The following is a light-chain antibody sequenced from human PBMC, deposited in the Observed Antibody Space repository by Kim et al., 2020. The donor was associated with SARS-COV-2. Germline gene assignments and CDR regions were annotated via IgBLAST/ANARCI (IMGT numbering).Light chain of an antibody. CDR1: QSVSSN. Sequence: EIVMTQSPATLSVSPGERATLSCRASQSVSSNLAWYQQKPGHAPRLLIYGASTRATGISGRFSGSGSGTEFTLTILSLQSEDFAVYYCQQYNDWHTFGQGTRLEI. V-gene: IGKV3-15*01. CDR3: QQYNDWHT. J-gene: IGKJ2*01. CDR2: GAS.